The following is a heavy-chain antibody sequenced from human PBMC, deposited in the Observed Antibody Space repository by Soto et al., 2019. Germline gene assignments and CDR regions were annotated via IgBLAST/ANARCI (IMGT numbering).Heavy chain of an antibody. Sequence: EVQLVESGGSLVNPGGSLRLSCSASGFPFSSYTMYWVRQAPGKGLEWVSSNTTAATRNIFYADSVKGRFTISRDNANNILFLQMNNVRVEDTAVYYCVRDDPIFGAITRMDIWGQGTTGTVS. CDR1: GFPFSSYT. J-gene: IGHJ6*02. CDR3: VRDDPIFGAITRMDI. CDR2: TTAATRNI. V-gene: IGHV3-21*02. D-gene: IGHD3-3*01.